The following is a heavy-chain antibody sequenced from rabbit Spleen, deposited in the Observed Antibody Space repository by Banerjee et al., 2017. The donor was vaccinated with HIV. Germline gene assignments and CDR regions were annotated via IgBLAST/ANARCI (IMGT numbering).Heavy chain of an antibody. J-gene: IGHJ4*01. Sequence: QEQLKESGGGLVQPGGSLKLSCKASGFDFSSYYMSWVRQAPGKGLQWIACINAYTAKPVYATWAKGRFTFSKTSSTTVTLQMTSLTAADTATYFCARDLAGVIGWNFGWWGPGTLVTVS. CDR1: GFDFSSYYM. V-gene: IGHV1S45*01. CDR2: INAYTAKP. D-gene: IGHD4-1*01. CDR3: ARDLAGVIGWNFGW.